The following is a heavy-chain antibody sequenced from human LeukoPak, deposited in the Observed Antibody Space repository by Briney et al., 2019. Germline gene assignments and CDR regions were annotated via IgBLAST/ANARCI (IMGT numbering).Heavy chain of an antibody. J-gene: IGHJ4*02. V-gene: IGHV4-34*01. CDR3: TRAHKDCVSDTCYAPPGY. D-gene: IGHD2-2*01. CDR2: VNHKGNM. Sequence: SETLSLTCAVYGGLFGDYYWSWIRQPPGEGLEWVGEVNHKGNMRYNPPLQSRVTISVDRSKNQFSLTLNSVTAADTATYYCTRAHKDCVSDTCYAPPGYWSQGTPVTVSS. CDR1: GGLFGDYY.